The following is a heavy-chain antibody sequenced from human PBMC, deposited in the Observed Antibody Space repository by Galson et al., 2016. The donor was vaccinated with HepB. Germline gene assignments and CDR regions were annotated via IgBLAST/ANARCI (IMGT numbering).Heavy chain of an antibody. Sequence: ETLSLTCTVSSGSISSSRYYWGWIRQPPGKGLEWIGSVHYSGTAYYDPSLKSRVSISVDTSKNQFSLRLSSVTAGDTAVYFCASHCGGDCYNNLADAFDIWGRGTMVTVSS. J-gene: IGHJ3*02. CDR2: VHYSGTA. CDR3: ASHCGGDCYNNLADAFDI. CDR1: SGSISSSRYY. D-gene: IGHD2-21*01. V-gene: IGHV4-39*01.